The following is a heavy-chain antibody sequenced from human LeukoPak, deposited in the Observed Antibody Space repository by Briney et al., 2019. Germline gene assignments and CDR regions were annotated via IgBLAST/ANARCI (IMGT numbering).Heavy chain of an antibody. D-gene: IGHD6-19*01. J-gene: IGHJ6*02. V-gene: IGHV1-2*02. CDR1: GYTFTGYY. CDR2: INPNSGDT. Sequence: ASVKVSCKASGYTFTGYYMHWVRQAPGQGLAWMGWINPNSGDTNYAQKFQGRVTMTRDTSISTAYMELSRLRSDDTAVYYCARFTSGWEGSVYHYYGMDVWGQGTTVTVSS. CDR3: ARFTSGWEGSVYHYYGMDV.